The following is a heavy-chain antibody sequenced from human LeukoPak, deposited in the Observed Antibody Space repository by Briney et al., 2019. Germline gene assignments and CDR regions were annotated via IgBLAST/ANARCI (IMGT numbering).Heavy chain of an antibody. J-gene: IGHJ4*02. CDR2: IYPGDSDT. Sequence: GESLKISCKGSGYSFTSYWIGWVRQMPGKGLEWIGIIYPGDSDTRYSPSFQGQVTISADKSISTAYLQWSSLKASDTAMYYCARLTYDFWSGYSTGLDYWGQGTLVTVSS. CDR1: GYSFTSYW. D-gene: IGHD3-3*01. CDR3: ARLTYDFWSGYSTGLDY. V-gene: IGHV5-51*01.